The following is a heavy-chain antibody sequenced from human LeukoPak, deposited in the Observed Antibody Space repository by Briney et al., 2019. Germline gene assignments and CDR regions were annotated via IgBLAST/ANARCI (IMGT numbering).Heavy chain of an antibody. CDR1: GGTFSSYA. J-gene: IGHJ4*01. Sequence: SVKVSCKASGGTFSSYAISWVRQAPGQGLEWMGRFIPIFGIANYAQKFQGRVTITADKSTSTAYMELSSLRSEDTAVYYCASLGSAAVAGLGTDYWGQGTLVTVSS. CDR3: ASLGSAAVAGLGTDY. D-gene: IGHD6-19*01. CDR2: FIPIFGIA. V-gene: IGHV1-69*04.